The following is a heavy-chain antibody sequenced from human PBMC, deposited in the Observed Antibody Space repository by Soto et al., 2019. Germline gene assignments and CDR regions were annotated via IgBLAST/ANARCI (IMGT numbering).Heavy chain of an antibody. V-gene: IGHV4-30-2*01. J-gene: IGHJ5*02. CDR1: GDSINDDGHS. CDR3: ARAVFCTDGFCFPNWLDP. Sequence: SETLSLTCTVSGDSINDDGHSWSWIRQPPWEALEWIGYIYQTGTTQYNPSLSSRVSISADRSKNQFSLHLTSVTAADTAVYYCARAVFCTDGFCFPNWLDPWGQGILVNVSS. D-gene: IGHD2-8*01. CDR2: IYQTGTT.